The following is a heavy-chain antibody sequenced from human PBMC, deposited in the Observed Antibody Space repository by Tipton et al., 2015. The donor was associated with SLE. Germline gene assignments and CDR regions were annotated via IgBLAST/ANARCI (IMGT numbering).Heavy chain of an antibody. D-gene: IGHD4-17*01. Sequence: TLSLTCTVSGGSISSYYWSWIRQPPGKGLEWIGEINHSGSTNYNPSLKSRVTISVDTSKNQFSQKLSSVTAADTAVYYCARDGDGDYLVGFDLWGRGTLVTVSS. V-gene: IGHV4-59*12. J-gene: IGHJ2*01. CDR3: ARDGDGDYLVGFDL. CDR1: GGSISSYY. CDR2: INHSGST.